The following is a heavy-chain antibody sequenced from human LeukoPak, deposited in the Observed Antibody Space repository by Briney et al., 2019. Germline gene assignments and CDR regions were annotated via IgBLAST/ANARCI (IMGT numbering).Heavy chain of an antibody. CDR3: AREGVAVAGKGFDYYYGMDV. J-gene: IGHJ6*02. CDR2: IYYSGST. Sequence: PSETLSLTCTVSGGSISSGGYYWGWIRQHPGKGLEWIGYIYYSGSTYYNPPLRSRVTISVDTPRTQFSLKLSSVTAADTAVYYCAREGVAVAGKGFDYYYGMDVWGQGTTVTVSS. D-gene: IGHD6-19*01. CDR1: GGSISSGGYY. V-gene: IGHV4-31*03.